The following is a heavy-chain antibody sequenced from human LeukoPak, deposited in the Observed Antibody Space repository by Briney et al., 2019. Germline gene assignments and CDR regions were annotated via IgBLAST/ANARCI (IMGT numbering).Heavy chain of an antibody. J-gene: IGHJ4*02. Sequence: GGSLRLSCEASGFTFNTYAMNWVRQAPGKGLEWVSVIGGSGGSPYYADSVKGRFTISRDNSKNTLYLQMNSLRAEDTAVYYCARDRRRGRGGLDYWGQGTLVTVSS. D-gene: IGHD3-10*01. CDR1: GFTFNTYA. CDR2: IGGSGGSP. V-gene: IGHV3-23*01. CDR3: ARDRRRGRGGLDY.